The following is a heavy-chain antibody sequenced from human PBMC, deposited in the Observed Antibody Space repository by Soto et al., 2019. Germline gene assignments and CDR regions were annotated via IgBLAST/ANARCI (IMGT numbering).Heavy chain of an antibody. CDR3: ARVGPDSGTYYYGLDV. CDR1: GFSFSRSW. Sequence: EVQLVESGGGLVKPGGSPRLSCAASGFSFSRSWMHWVRQAPGKGLVWVSRINSDGSYTTYADSVKGRFTISRDNAKKTLYLQMNNLRAEDMAVYYCARVGPDSGTYYYGLDVWGQGTTVTVSS. J-gene: IGHJ6*02. V-gene: IGHV3-74*03. CDR2: INSDGSYT. D-gene: IGHD2-15*01.